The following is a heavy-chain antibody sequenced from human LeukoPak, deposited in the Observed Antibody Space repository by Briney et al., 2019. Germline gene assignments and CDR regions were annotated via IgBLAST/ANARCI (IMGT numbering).Heavy chain of an antibody. D-gene: IGHD1-1*01. V-gene: IGHV1-18*01. Sequence: ASVKVSCKASGYTFTSYGISWVRQAPGQGLEWMGWISACNGNTNYAQKLQGRVTMTTDTSTSTAYMELRSLRSDDTAVYYCARGLERRPSYYYYYYMDVWGKGTTVTISS. CDR1: GYTFTSYG. CDR3: ARGLERRPSYYYYYYMDV. CDR2: ISACNGNT. J-gene: IGHJ6*03.